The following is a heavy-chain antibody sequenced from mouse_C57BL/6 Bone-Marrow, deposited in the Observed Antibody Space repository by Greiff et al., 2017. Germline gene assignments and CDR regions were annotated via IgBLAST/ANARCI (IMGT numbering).Heavy chain of an antibody. Sequence: ESGPGLVKPSQSLSLTCSVTGYSITSGYYWNWIRQFPGNKLEWMGYISYDGSNNYNPSLKNRISITRDTSKNQFFLKLNSVTTEDTATYYCARGSPYYYGSPCDYWGQGTTLTVSS. CDR1: GYSITSGYY. D-gene: IGHD1-1*01. CDR2: ISYDGSN. CDR3: ARGSPYYYGSPCDY. J-gene: IGHJ2*01. V-gene: IGHV3-6*01.